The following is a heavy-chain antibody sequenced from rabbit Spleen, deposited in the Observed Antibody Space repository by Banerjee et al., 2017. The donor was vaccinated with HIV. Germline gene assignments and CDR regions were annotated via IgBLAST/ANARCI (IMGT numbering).Heavy chain of an antibody. V-gene: IGHV1S40*01. J-gene: IGHJ6*01. CDR3: ARASVGFNGYNHAYYYGMDL. D-gene: IGHD6-1*01. CDR1: GFSFSSNYY. CDR2: IYVGSIGDT. Sequence: QSLEESGGDLVKPGGTLTLTCKASGFSFSSNYYMCWVRQAPGKGLEWIGCIYVGSIGDTYYASWAKGRFTISKTSSTTVTLQMTSLTAADTATYLCARASVGFNGYNHAYYYGMDLWGPGTLVTVS.